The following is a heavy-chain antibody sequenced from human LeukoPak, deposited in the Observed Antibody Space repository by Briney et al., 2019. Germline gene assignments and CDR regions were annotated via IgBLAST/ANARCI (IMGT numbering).Heavy chain of an antibody. V-gene: IGHV1-18*01. Sequence: GASVTVSCKASGYTFTSYGISWVRQAPGQGLEWMGWISAYNGNTNYAQKLQGRVTMTTDTSTSTAYMELRSLRSDDTAVYYCARGMTTVVTPIVAFDIWAKGQWSPSLQ. J-gene: IGHJ3*02. CDR1: GYTFTSYG. D-gene: IGHD4-23*01. CDR3: ARGMTTVVTPIVAFDI. CDR2: ISAYNGNT.